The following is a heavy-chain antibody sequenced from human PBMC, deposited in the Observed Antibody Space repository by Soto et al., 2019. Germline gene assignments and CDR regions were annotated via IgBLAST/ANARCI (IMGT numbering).Heavy chain of an antibody. CDR1: GGSISSYY. J-gene: IGHJ4*02. CDR3: ARAPNGCSGGSCYSPDY. V-gene: IGHV4-59*01. Sequence: SETLSLTCTVSGGSISSYYWSWIRQPPGKGLEWIGYIYYSGSTNYNPSLKSRVTISVDTSKNQFSLKLSSVTAADTAVFYCARAPNGCSGGSCYSPDYWGQGTLVTVSS. D-gene: IGHD2-15*01. CDR2: IYYSGST.